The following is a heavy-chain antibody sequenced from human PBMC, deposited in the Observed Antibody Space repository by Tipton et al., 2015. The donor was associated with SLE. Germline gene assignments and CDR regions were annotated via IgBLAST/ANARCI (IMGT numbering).Heavy chain of an antibody. Sequence: TLSLTCAVSGVSISDHYWTWIRQPPGKGLEWLTYVFYSEPSNFNRAHYNPFLLGRVTISVDPSRNQFSLRLTSVTAADTAVYYCANYHYDATGSQSVKYWGQGALVTVSS. CDR2: VFYSEPSNFNRA. J-gene: IGHJ4*02. D-gene: IGHD3-16*01. V-gene: IGHV4-59*11. CDR1: GVSISDHY. CDR3: ANYHYDATGSQSVKY.